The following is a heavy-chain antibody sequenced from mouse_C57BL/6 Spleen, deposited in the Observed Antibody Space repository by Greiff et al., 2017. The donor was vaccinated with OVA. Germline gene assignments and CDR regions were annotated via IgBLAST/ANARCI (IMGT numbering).Heavy chain of an antibody. CDR1: GYTFTSYW. Sequence: QVQLQQSGAELVKPGASVKLSCKASGYTFTSYWMHWVKQRPGQGLEWIGMIHPNSGSTNYNEKFKSKATLTVDKSSSTAYMQLSSLTSEDSAVYYCARKVILLYYFDYWGQGTTLTVSS. D-gene: IGHD2-2*01. CDR3: ARKVILLYYFDY. J-gene: IGHJ2*01. CDR2: IHPNSGST. V-gene: IGHV1-64*01.